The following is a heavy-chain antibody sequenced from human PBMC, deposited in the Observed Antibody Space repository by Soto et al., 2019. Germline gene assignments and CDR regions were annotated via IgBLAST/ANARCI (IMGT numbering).Heavy chain of an antibody. CDR1: GYTLTELS. CDR3: ATIQFPHYYMDV. CDR2: FDPEDGET. Sequence: ASVKVSCKVSGYTLTELSMHWVRQAPGKGLEWMGGFDPEDGETIYAQKFQGRVTMTEDTSTDTAYMELSSLRSEDTAVYDCATIQFPHYYMDVWGNGTTVTFSS. J-gene: IGHJ6*03. V-gene: IGHV1-24*01.